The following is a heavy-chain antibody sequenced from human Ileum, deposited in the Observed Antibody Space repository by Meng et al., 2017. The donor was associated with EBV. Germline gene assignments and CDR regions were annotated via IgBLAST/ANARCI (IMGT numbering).Heavy chain of an antibody. CDR2: IIPALGTP. J-gene: IGHJ4*02. D-gene: IGHD3-10*01. Sequence: QVQLVQSGPEVKNPGSSVKVSCKSSGSTVSVYGITWVRQAPGQGLEWMGGIIPALGTPKYARKFQDRLTITADKSTSTGYMELHSLTSNDTAVYFCARGTGADYWGQGTLVTVSS. CDR3: ARGTGADY. CDR1: GSTVSVYG. V-gene: IGHV1-69*06.